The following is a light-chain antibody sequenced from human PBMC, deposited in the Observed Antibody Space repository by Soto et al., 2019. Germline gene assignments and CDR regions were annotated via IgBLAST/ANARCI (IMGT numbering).Light chain of an antibody. J-gene: IGKJ1*01. CDR3: QQYGGTAPWT. Sequence: EIVLTQPPGPLSVSPGDRVTLSCRASQTVNNNYLAWYQQKPGQAPRLLIYGASTPATGTPARFSGSGSGTHFTLTVSRLQPTAFALYYCQQYGGTAPWTFGPGTKVDMK. CDR1: QTVNNNY. V-gene: IGKV3-20*01. CDR2: GAS.